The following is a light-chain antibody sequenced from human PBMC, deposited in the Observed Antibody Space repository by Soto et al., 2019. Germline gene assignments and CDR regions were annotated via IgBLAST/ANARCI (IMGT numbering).Light chain of an antibody. V-gene: IGKV3-15*01. CDR3: QQYKNWPPYT. CDR2: GAS. Sequence: EIVMTQSPATLSVSPGERATLSCRASQSVSANLAWYQQKPGQAPRLLISGASTRATGIPARFSGSGSGTEFTLTISSLQSEDFGVYYCQQYKNWPPYTFGQGTKLEIK. J-gene: IGKJ2*01. CDR1: QSVSAN.